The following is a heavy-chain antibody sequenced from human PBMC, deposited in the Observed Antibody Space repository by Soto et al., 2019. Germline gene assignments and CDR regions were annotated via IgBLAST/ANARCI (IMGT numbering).Heavy chain of an antibody. CDR2: IRAYNGNT. CDR3: AREGPPILN. J-gene: IGHJ4*02. Sequence: QVQLVQSGAEVKKPGASVKVSCKASGYTFTSYGISWVRPAPGQGLEWMGWIRAYNGNTNYPQKLRGRVTMTTDTSRSRVYLELRSRRSDDTAVYYCAREGPPILNWGQGTRVTVSS. V-gene: IGHV1-18*01. CDR1: GYTFTSYG.